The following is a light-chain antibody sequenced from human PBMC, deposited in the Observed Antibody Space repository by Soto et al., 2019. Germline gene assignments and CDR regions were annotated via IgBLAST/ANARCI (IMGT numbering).Light chain of an antibody. V-gene: IGKV3-20*01. CDR3: QRYGSSPLT. J-gene: IGKJ4*01. CDR1: QSVSSSY. Sequence: EIVLTQSPGTLSLSPGERATLSCRASQSVSSSYLAWYQQRPGQAPMLLIHGASNRATGIPDRFSGSGSGTDFTLTISRLEPEDFAVYYCQRYGSSPLTFGGGTKVEIK. CDR2: GAS.